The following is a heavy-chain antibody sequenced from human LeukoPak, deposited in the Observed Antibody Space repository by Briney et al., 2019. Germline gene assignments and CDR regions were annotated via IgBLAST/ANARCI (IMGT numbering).Heavy chain of an antibody. V-gene: IGHV4-4*02. CDR1: GGTFSSSNW. J-gene: IGHJ4*02. CDR2: DRLGGRT. CDR3: ARAGSFYRPLDY. D-gene: IGHD3-3*01. Sequence: PSETLSLTCGVSGGTFSSSNWWTWVRQPPEKVLECIGEDRLGGRTYYDPSLKSRFTMSVDFSENTMSLKLTSLTAADTAVYYCARAGSFYRPLDYSGQGTLVTVPS.